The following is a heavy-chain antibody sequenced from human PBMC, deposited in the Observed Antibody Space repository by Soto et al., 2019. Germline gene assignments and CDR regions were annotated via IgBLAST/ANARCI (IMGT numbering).Heavy chain of an antibody. Sequence: PGGSLRLSCAASGFTLGRYGMSWVRQAPGKGLEWVSAVSPNGQGTYYADSVRGRFTISRDFSKNTVFLHMDSLRAEDTAVYYCAKDRDYPRDYFHYWGQGTLVTVSS. J-gene: IGHJ4*02. CDR3: AKDRDYPRDYFHY. CDR2: VSPNGQGT. CDR1: GFTLGRYG. V-gene: IGHV3-23*01. D-gene: IGHD3-10*01.